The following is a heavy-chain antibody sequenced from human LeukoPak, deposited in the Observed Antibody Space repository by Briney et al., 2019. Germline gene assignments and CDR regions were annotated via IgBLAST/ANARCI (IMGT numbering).Heavy chain of an antibody. J-gene: IGHJ4*02. CDR3: ARGAVVNTPSPSYFGY. CDR2: INPSGGST. CDR1: GYTFTSYY. V-gene: IGHV1-46*01. Sequence: GASVKVSCKASGYTFTSYYMHWVRQAPGQGLEWMGIINPSGGSTSYAQKFQGRVTMTRDMSTSIVYMELSSLRSEDTAVYYCARGAVVNTPSPSYFGYWGQGTLVTVSS. D-gene: IGHD3-22*01.